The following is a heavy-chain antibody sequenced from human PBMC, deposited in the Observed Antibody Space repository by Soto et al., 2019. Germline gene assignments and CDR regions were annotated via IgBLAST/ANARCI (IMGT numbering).Heavy chain of an antibody. J-gene: IGHJ6*01. CDR2: IVVGSGST. CDR3: AAGWYSFSGSYSCCYYGMDV. D-gene: IGHD1-26*01. Sequence: SVNVSCKASGFTFTSSAVQWVRQARGQRLEWIGWIVVGSGSTNYAHKFQERVTITRDMSTSTAYMELSSLRSEDTAVYYCAAGWYSFSGSYSCCYYGMDVW. V-gene: IGHV1-58*01. CDR1: GFTFTSSA.